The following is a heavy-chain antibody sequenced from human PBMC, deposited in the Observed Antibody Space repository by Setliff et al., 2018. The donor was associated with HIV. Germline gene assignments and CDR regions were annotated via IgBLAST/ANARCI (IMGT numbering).Heavy chain of an antibody. CDR3: AGHVAATGGADL. D-gene: IGHD6-13*01. CDR1: GGSFSGNY. CDR2: INHSGST. J-gene: IGHJ5*02. V-gene: IGHV4-34*01. Sequence: PSETLSLTCAVYGGSFSGNYWTWIRQSPGKGLEWIGEINHSGSTNYKLSLKSRVTISVDASKNQFSLKLSPVTAADTAVYYCAGHVAATGGADLWGQGTLVTV.